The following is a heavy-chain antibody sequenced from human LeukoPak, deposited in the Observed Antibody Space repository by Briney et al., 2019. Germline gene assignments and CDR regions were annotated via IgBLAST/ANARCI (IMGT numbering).Heavy chain of an antibody. CDR3: ARDREEMATMLLDY. D-gene: IGHD5-24*01. J-gene: IGHJ4*02. CDR2: INPNSGGT. CDR1: GYTFTGYY. V-gene: IGHV1-2*02. Sequence: ASVKVSCKASGYTFTGYYMHWVRQAPGQGLEWMGWINPNSGGTNYAQKFQGRVTMTRDTSSSTAYMELSRLRSDDTAVYYCARDREEMATMLLDYWGQGTLVTVSS.